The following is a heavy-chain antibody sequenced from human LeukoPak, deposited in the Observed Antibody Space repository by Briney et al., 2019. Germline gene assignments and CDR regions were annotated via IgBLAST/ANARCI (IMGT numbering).Heavy chain of an antibody. CDR2: ISDDGSNK. CDR3: ARDQGWKTLSYYMDV. CDR1: GFTFSSYV. D-gene: IGHD1-1*01. Sequence: GGSLRLSCAASGFTFSSYVMYWARQAPGKGLEWVAVISDDGSNKFYADSVKGRSTISRDSSKNTLYLQLNSLRVEDTAVYYCARDQGWKTLSYYMDVWGKGTTVTVSS. J-gene: IGHJ6*03. V-gene: IGHV3-30*01.